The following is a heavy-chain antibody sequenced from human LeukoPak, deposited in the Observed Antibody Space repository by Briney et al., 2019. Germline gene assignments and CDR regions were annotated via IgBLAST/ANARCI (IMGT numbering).Heavy chain of an antibody. J-gene: IGHJ4*02. CDR2: IYYSGGT. CDR1: GGSLSSYY. Sequence: SETLSLTCTVSGGSLSSYYWSWIRHPPREGVEWGVGIYYSGGTTYNTPPKSRVSISVDTSKNQFSLKLSSVTAADTAVYYCARDPNWGQGTLVTVSS. V-gene: IGHV4-59*12. CDR3: ARDPN.